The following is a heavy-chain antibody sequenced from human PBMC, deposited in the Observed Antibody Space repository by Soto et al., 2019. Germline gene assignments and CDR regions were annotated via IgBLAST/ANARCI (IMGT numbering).Heavy chain of an antibody. V-gene: IGHV3-21*01. D-gene: IGHD5-12*01. Sequence: GGSLRLSCAASGFTFSSYSMNWVRQAPGKGLEWVSSISSSSSYIYYADSVKGRFTISRDNAKNSLYLQMNSLRAEDTAVYYCALGYSGYQYYFDYWGQGTLVTVSS. CDR2: ISSSSSYI. CDR1: GFTFSSYS. J-gene: IGHJ4*02. CDR3: ALGYSGYQYYFDY.